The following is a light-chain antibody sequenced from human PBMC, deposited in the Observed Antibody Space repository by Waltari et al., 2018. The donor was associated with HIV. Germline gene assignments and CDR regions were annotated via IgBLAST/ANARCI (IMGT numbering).Light chain of an antibody. Sequence: EVVMTQSQATLSVSPGERATLSCRASQSVSSYLAWYQQKPGQAPRLLIYGASTRATGIPSRFVGSGSGTDFTLTISSLQSEDFAVYFCQQYNKWSRGTFGGGTKVEVK. J-gene: IGKJ4*01. CDR3: QQYNKWSRGT. V-gene: IGKV3D-15*01. CDR2: GAS. CDR1: QSVSSY.